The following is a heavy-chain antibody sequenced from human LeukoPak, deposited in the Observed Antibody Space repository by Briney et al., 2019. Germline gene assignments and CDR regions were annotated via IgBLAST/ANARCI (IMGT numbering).Heavy chain of an antibody. V-gene: IGHV4-59*01. CDR3: ARGRRDPL. Sequence: SETLSLTCTVSGDSISSYYWSWIRQPPGKGLEWIGEIYYSGSTNYNPSLKSRVTISVDTSKNHFSLKVRSVTAADTAVYYCARGRRDPLWGRGTLVTVSS. D-gene: IGHD5-24*01. J-gene: IGHJ2*01. CDR2: IYYSGST. CDR1: GDSISSYY.